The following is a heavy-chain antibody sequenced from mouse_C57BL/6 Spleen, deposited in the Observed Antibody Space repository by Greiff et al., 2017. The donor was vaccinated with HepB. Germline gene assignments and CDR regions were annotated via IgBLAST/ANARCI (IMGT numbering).Heavy chain of an antibody. CDR3: ASRYDGYYGFAY. CDR2: INPNNGGP. Sequence: EVQLQQSGPELVKPGASVKISCKASGYTFTDYYMNWVKQSHGKSLEWIGDINPNNGGPSYNQKFKGKATLTVDKSSSTAYMELRSLTSEDSAVYYCASRYDGYYGFAYWGQGTLVTVSA. D-gene: IGHD2-3*01. J-gene: IGHJ3*01. CDR1: GYTFTDYY. V-gene: IGHV1-26*01.